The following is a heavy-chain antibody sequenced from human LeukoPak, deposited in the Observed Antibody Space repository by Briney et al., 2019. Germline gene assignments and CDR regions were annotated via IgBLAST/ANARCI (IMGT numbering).Heavy chain of an antibody. D-gene: IGHD4-17*01. CDR3: ARALSSYYGHVSPHYYMDF. J-gene: IGHJ6*03. Sequence: ASVKVSYKAPGYTFTVYYLQWEREAPGQGLEWMGWINPNSGGTNYAQKFQGRVTMTRDTSISTAYMELSRLRSDDTAVYYCARALSSYYGHVSPHYYMDFW. CDR2: INPNSGGT. CDR1: GYTFTVYY. V-gene: IGHV1-2*02.